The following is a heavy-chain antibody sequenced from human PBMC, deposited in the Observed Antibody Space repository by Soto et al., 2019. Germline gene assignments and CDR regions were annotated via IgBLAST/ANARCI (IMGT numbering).Heavy chain of an antibody. Sequence: QVQLQESGPGLVKPSETLSLTCSVSGVSISTYYWSWIRQSPGKGLEWIGYIYYSGSTNYNPSLRSRVTISVDTSQNQFSLKLSSVTAADTAVYYCASSDYYGSGRSWGQGTLVTVSS. CDR1: GVSISTYY. D-gene: IGHD3-10*01. V-gene: IGHV4-59*01. J-gene: IGHJ4*02. CDR2: IYYSGST. CDR3: ASSDYYGSGRS.